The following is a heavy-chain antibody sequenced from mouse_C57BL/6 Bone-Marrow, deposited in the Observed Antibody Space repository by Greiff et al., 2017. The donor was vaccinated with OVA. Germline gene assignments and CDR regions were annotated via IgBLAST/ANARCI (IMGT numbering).Heavy chain of an antibody. Sequence: VKLVESGPGLVAPSQSLSITCTVSGFSLTSYGVHWVRQPPGKGLEWLVVIWSDGSTTYNSALKSRLSISKDNSKSQVFLKMNSLQTDDTAMYYCARQSTLVGHYYAMDYWGQGTSVTVSS. J-gene: IGHJ4*01. V-gene: IGHV2-6-1*01. CDR2: IWSDGST. D-gene: IGHD1-1*01. CDR1: GFSLTSYG. CDR3: ARQSTLVGHYYAMDY.